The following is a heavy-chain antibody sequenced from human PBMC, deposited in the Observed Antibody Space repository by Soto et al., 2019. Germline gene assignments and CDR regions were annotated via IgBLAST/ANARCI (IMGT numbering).Heavy chain of an antibody. V-gene: IGHV3-73*01. J-gene: IGHJ4*02. D-gene: IGHD6-19*01. CDR3: TIRLVRSSGWYYFDY. Sequence: VGSLRLSCAASGFTFSGSAMHWVRQASGKGLEWVGRIRSKANSYATAYAASVKGRFTISRDDSKKTAYLQMNSLKTEDTAVYYCTIRLVRSSGWYYFDYWGQGTLVTVSS. CDR2: IRSKANSYAT. CDR1: GFTFSGSA.